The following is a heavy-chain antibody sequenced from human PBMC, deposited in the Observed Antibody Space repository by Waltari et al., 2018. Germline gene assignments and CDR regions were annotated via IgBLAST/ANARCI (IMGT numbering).Heavy chain of an antibody. Sequence: QVQMQESGPGLVRPSETLSLPCAVSGGSLSTNSYIWGWIRQPPGKGLEWIASFNYGGNTYYNPSLKSRVTISGDTSKNQFSLNLTSVTAADTAVYYCARGLGAIYWGHGTLVTVSS. D-gene: IGHD1-26*01. CDR1: GGSLSTNSYI. CDR3: ARGLGAIY. J-gene: IGHJ4*01. CDR2: FNYGGNT. V-gene: IGHV4-39*07.